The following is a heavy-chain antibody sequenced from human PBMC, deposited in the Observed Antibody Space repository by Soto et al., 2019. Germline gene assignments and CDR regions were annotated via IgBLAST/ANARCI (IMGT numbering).Heavy chain of an antibody. V-gene: IGHV4-38-2*02. J-gene: IGHJ5*02. D-gene: IGHD3-22*01. CDR3: ARDRRYYDSSGYYYDWFDP. CDR2: IYHSGST. Sequence: LSLTCAVSGYSISSGYYWGWIRQPPGKGLEWIGSIYHSGSTYYNPSLKSRVTISVDTSKNQFSLKLSSVTAADTAVYYCARDRRYYDSSGYYYDWFDPWGQGTLVTVSS. CDR1: GYSISSGYY.